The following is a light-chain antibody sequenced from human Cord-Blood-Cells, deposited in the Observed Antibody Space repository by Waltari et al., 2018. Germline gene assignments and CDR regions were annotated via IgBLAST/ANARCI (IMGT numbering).Light chain of an antibody. CDR2: AAS. CDR1: QSISSY. Sequence: DIQMTQSPSSLSASVGDRVTITCRASQSISSYFNWYQQKPGKAPKLLIYAASSLQSGVPARFSGSGSVTDLTLTISSLQPADFATYYCQQRYSTPYTFGQGTKLEIK. CDR3: QQRYSTPYT. J-gene: IGKJ2*01. V-gene: IGKV1-39*01.